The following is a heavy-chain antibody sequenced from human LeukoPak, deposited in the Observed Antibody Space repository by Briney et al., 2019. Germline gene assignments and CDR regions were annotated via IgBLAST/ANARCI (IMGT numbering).Heavy chain of an antibody. CDR1: GFTFSSYS. CDR2: IRSCGSPI. V-gene: IGHV3-48*04. D-gene: IGHD2-2*01. Sequence: PGGSLRLSCAASGFTFSSYSMTWVRQAPGKGLEWISYIRSCGSPIYYADSVRGRFTISKDNAKNSLYLQMNSLRAEDTAVYYCARAYCSSTSCIGWFDPWGQGTLVTVSS. CDR3: ARAYCSSTSCIGWFDP. J-gene: IGHJ5*02.